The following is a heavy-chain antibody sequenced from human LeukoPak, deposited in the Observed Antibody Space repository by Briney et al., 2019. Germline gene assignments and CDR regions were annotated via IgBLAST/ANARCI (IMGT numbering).Heavy chain of an antibody. V-gene: IGHV1-24*01. CDR3: ARLWFGVYGMDL. CDR2: FDPEDGER. J-gene: IGHJ6*02. Sequence: ASVKVSCKASGYTFTSYYMHWVRQAPGKGLEWMGGFDPEDGERIYAQKFQGRVTMTEDTSTDTAYMELSSLRSEDTAVYYCARLWFGVYGMDLWGQGTTVTVSS. D-gene: IGHD3-10*01. CDR1: GYTFTSYY.